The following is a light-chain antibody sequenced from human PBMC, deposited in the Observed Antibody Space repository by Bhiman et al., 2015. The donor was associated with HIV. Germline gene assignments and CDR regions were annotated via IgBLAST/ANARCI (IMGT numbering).Light chain of an antibody. J-gene: IGLJ1*01. CDR3: QAWDRDTYGYV. Sequence: SYELTQPPSVSVSPGQTASITCSGDKLGDKYACWYQQKPGQSPVLVIYQDSERPSGIPERFSGSNSGNTATLTISGTQPMDEGDYYCQAWDRDTYGYVFGAATTVTVL. CDR2: QDS. CDR1: KLGDKY. V-gene: IGLV3-1*01.